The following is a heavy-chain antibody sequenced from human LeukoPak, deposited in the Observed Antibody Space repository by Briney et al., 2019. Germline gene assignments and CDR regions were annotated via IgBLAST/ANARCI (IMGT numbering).Heavy chain of an antibody. Sequence: GESLQISCKGSGYCFTSYWIGWVRQMPGKGLEWMGIIYPGDSDTRYSPSFQGQVTISADKSISTAYLQWSSLKASDTAMYYCAREGQQLGKSDGMDVWGKGTTVTVSS. CDR1: GYCFTSYW. D-gene: IGHD6-13*01. CDR3: AREGQQLGKSDGMDV. CDR2: IYPGDSDT. J-gene: IGHJ6*04. V-gene: IGHV5-51*01.